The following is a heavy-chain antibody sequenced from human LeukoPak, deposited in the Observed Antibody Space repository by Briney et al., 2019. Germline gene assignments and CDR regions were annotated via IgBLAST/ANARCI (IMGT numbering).Heavy chain of an antibody. Sequence: GASLLISSKASGSTFTTYWIGWVRHMPGKGLEWMGIIYPADSDTRYSPSFQGQVTISVDKSISTAYLQWSSLKASDTAIYYCAGRGTGTTLAFDYWGQGTLVTVSS. D-gene: IGHD1-1*01. CDR3: AGRGTGTTLAFDY. CDR1: GSTFTTYW. V-gene: IGHV5-51*01. CDR2: IYPADSDT. J-gene: IGHJ4*02.